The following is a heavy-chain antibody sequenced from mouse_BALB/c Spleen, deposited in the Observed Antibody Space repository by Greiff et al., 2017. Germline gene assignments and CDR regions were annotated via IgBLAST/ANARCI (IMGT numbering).Heavy chain of an antibody. CDR1: GYTFSSYW. J-gene: IGHJ4*01. D-gene: IGHD1-1*01. CDR2: ILPGSGST. V-gene: IGHV1-9*01. Sequence: VQLQQSGAELMKPGASVKISCKATGYTFSSYWIEWVKQRPGHGLEWIGEILPGSGSTNYNEKFKGKATFTADTSSNTAYMQLSSLTSEDSAVYYCAREDYDYAMDYWGQGTSVTVSS. CDR3: AREDYDYAMDY.